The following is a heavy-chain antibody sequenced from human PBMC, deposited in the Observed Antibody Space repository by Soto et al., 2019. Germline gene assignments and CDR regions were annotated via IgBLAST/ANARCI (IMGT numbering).Heavy chain of an antibody. CDR3: AIGGSYYGSAFDI. CDR1: GFTFSSYG. CDR2: ISYDGSNK. D-gene: IGHD1-26*01. J-gene: IGHJ3*02. V-gene: IGHV3-30*03. Sequence: GGSLRLSCAASGFTFSSYGMHWVRQAPSKGLEWVAVISYDGSNKYYADSVKGRFTISRDNSKNTLYLQMNSLRAEDTAVYYCAIGGSYYGSAFDIWGQGTMVTVSS.